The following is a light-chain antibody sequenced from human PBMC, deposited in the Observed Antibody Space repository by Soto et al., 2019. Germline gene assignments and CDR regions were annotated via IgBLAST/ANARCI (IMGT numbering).Light chain of an antibody. CDR1: QDINRY. J-gene: IGKJ4*01. CDR2: DAS. Sequence: DIQLTQSPSSLPASVGDKVTITCQASQDINRYLNWYQLKPGKAPKLLIFDASNLETGVPSRFSGSGSGTDFAFTISSLQPEDFATYYCQQYDNLPLTFGGGTKVDI. V-gene: IGKV1-33*01. CDR3: QQYDNLPLT.